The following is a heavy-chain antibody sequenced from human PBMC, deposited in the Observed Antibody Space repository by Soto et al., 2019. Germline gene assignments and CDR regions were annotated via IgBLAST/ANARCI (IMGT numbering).Heavy chain of an antibody. CDR3: ARSREFDY. CDR1: GGSLSGATYS. V-gene: IGHV4-30-2*01. J-gene: IGHJ4*02. CDR2: IFPSGTT. Sequence: ASETLSLTCGVSGGSLSGATYSWNWIRQTPGKGLEWIGYIFPSGTTYYNPSLRSRVTISIDVPKNQFSLSLRSLTAADTAVYYCARSREFDYWSQGTLVTVSS.